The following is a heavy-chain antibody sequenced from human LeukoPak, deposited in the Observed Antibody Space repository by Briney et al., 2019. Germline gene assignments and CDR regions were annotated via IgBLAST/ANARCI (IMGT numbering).Heavy chain of an antibody. J-gene: IGHJ3*02. Sequence: GASVKVSCKASGYTFTGYYMHWVRQAPGQGLEWMGWINPNSGGTNYAQKFQGRVTMTRDTSISTAYMELSRLRSDDTAVYYCASFIAVAGTGGRAFDIWGQGTMVTVSS. D-gene: IGHD6-19*01. CDR3: ASFIAVAGTGGRAFDI. V-gene: IGHV1-2*02. CDR2: INPNSGGT. CDR1: GYTFTGYY.